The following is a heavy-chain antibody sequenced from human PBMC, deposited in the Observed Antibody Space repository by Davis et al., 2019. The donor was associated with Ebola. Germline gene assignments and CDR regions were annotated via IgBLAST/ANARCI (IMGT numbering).Heavy chain of an antibody. V-gene: IGHV3-30*04. CDR3: AKLATVSNFDY. D-gene: IGHD4-17*01. Sequence: GESLKISCAASGFTFSSYAMHWVRQAPGKGLEWVAVISYDGSNKYYADSVKGRFTISRDNSKNTLYLQMNSLRAEDTAVYYCAKLATVSNFDYWGQGTLVTVSS. J-gene: IGHJ4*02. CDR2: ISYDGSNK. CDR1: GFTFSSYA.